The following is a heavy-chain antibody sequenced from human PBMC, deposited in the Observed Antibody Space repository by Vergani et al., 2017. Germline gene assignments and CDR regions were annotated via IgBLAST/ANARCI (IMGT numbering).Heavy chain of an antibody. J-gene: IGHJ4*02. Sequence: QLQLQESGPGLVRPSETLSLTCTVSGGSISSSIYYWGWIRQPPGKGLEWIGGIYYSGGTYYNPSLKSQVTISVDTSKNQFSLKLSAVTAAETAVYHCARHGPLTTSIEGWAPDDWGQGTLVTVSS. V-gene: IGHV4-39*01. D-gene: IGHD6-19*01. CDR2: IYYSGGT. CDR1: GGSISSSIYY. CDR3: ARHGPLTTSIEGWAPDD.